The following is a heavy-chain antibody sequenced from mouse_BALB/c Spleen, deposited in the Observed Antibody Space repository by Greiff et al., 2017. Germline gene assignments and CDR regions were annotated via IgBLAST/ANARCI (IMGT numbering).Heavy chain of an antibody. V-gene: IGHV7-3*02. Sequence: DVQLQESGGGLVQPGGSLRLSCATSGFTFTDYYMSWVRQPPGKALEWLGFIRNKANGYTTEYSASVKGRFTISRDNSQSILYLQMNTLRAEDSATYYCARDAITTFAYWGQGTLVTVSA. CDR1: GFTFTDYY. CDR2: IRNKANGYTT. J-gene: IGHJ3*01. D-gene: IGHD2-4*01. CDR3: ARDAITTFAY.